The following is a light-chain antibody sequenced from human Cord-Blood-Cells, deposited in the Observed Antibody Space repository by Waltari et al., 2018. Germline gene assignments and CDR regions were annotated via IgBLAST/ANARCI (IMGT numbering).Light chain of an antibody. CDR2: GSS. Sequence: EIVMTQSPATLSVSPGERATLSCRASQSVSSNLAWYQQKPGQAPRPLIYGSSTRATGIPARFSCSGSGTEFTLTISSLQSEDFALYYCQPYNNWPPWTFGQGTKVEIK. J-gene: IGKJ1*01. V-gene: IGKV3D-15*01. CDR1: QSVSSN. CDR3: QPYNNWPPWT.